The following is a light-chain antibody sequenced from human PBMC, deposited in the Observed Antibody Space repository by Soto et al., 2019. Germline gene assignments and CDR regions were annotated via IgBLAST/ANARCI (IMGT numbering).Light chain of an antibody. J-gene: IGLJ1*01. Sequence: QSALTQPASVSGSPGQSITISCTGTSSDVGGNKYVSWYQHYPDKAPKLMICDVSNRPSGVSNRFSGSKSGNTASLTISGLQAEDEADYYCSAFTGTTYVFGTGTKLTVL. V-gene: IGLV2-14*03. CDR1: SSDVGGNKY. CDR2: DVS. CDR3: SAFTGTTYV.